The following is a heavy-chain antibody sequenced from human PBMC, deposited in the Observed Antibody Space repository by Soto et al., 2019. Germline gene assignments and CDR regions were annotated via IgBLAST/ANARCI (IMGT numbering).Heavy chain of an antibody. CDR1: GGSISGYY. CDR3: AREGNLGRWLQPLDF. V-gene: IGHV4-59*01. J-gene: IGHJ4*02. D-gene: IGHD5-12*01. Sequence: SETLSLTCTVSGGSISGYYWSWLRQPPGKGLEWIGYIYYTGSTSYNPSLKSRVTMSVDTSKNQFSLKLISVTAADTAKYFCAREGNLGRWLQPLDFWGQGTLVTVSS. CDR2: IYYTGST.